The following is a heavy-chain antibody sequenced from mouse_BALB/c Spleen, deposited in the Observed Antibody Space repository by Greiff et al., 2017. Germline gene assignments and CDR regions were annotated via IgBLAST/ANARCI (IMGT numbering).Heavy chain of an antibody. D-gene: IGHD4-1*02. CDR1: GFTFTVYY. V-gene: IGHV7-3*02. CDR2: IRNKANGYTT. J-gene: IGHJ2*01. CDR3: AKVNWERGYNGDD. Sequence: EVKLMESGGGLVQPGGSLRLSCATSGFTFTVYYMSWVRQPPGKALEWLGFIRNKANGYTTEYSASVKGRFTISRVNSQSILYLQMNTLRAEDRSAYYWAKVNWERGYNGDDWGQGTPLQGSS.